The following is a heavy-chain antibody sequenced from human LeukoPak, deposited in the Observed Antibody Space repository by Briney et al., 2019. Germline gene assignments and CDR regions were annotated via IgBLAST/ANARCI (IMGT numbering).Heavy chain of an antibody. CDR3: ARAPTYYGSGSYLYY. D-gene: IGHD3-10*01. Sequence: SETLSLTCTVSGGSISSGSYYWSWIRQPAGKGLEWIGRIYTSGSTNYNPSLKSRVTISVDTSKNQFSLKLSSVTAADTAVYYCARAPTYYGSGSYLYYWGQGTLVTVSS. J-gene: IGHJ4*02. V-gene: IGHV4-61*02. CDR1: GGSISSGSYY. CDR2: IYTSGST.